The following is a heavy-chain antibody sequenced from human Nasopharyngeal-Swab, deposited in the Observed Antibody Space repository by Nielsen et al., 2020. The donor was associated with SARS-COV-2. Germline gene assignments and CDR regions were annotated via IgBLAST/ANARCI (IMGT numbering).Heavy chain of an antibody. CDR2: IKQDGSEK. V-gene: IGHV3-7*03. CDR3: ARTTYDFWEDAFDI. Sequence: GGSLRLSCTVSGGSISSSSYYWGWIRQPPGKGLEWVANIKQDGSEKYYVDSVKGRFTISRDNAKNSLYLQMNSLRAEDTAVYYCARTTYDFWEDAFDIWGQGTMVTVSS. J-gene: IGHJ3*02. CDR1: GGSISSSSYY. D-gene: IGHD3-3*01.